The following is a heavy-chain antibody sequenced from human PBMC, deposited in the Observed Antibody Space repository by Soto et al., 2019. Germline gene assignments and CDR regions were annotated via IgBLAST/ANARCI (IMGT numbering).Heavy chain of an antibody. CDR3: ARKSPKAAPARYYGMDV. CDR1: GYSFTSYW. D-gene: IGHD6-13*01. CDR2: IHPGDSDN. Sequence: GASLNICCKGSGYSFTSYWIGWVRQLGGKRLEGVGIIHPGDSDNRYSPAFQGQVNISADKSISTAYLQGSSLNASDTAMYYCARKSPKAAPARYYGMDVWGQGTTVTVSS. J-gene: IGHJ6*02. V-gene: IGHV5-51*01.